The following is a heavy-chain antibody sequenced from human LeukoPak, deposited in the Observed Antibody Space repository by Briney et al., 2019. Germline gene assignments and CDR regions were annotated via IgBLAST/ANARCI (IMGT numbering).Heavy chain of an antibody. CDR2: ISWNNGSI. V-gene: IGHV3-9*01. CDR3: AKDGSGNARYYFDY. Sequence: GRSLRLSCAASGFTFDDYAMHWVRQAPGKGLEWVSGISWNNGSIVYADSVKGRFTISRDNAKNSLYLQMNSLRAEDTALYYCAKDGSGNARYYFDYWGQGTLVTVSS. CDR1: GFTFDDYA. D-gene: IGHD3-10*01. J-gene: IGHJ4*02.